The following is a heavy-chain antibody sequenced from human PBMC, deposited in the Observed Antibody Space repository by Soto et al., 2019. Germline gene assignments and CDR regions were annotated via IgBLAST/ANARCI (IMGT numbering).Heavy chain of an antibody. CDR2: LDGAGGST. V-gene: IGHV3-23*01. CDR1: GFTFSDFA. CDR3: AAPRDEYGSGVSWFTYGMDI. J-gene: IGHJ6*02. D-gene: IGHD3-10*01. Sequence: GGSLRLSCLASGFTFSDFAMTWVSHVPGRGLEWVASLDGAGGSTYYAESVRGRFSISRDNSQNTLFLQMKRLTVDDTAIYYCAAPRDEYGSGVSWFTYGMDIWGQGTTDTVSS.